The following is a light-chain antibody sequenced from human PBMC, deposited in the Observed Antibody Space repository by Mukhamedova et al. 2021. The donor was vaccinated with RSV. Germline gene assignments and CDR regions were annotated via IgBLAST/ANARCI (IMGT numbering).Light chain of an antibody. CDR2: GAS. V-gene: IGKV3-15*01. J-gene: IGKJ2*01. Sequence: GERATLSCRASQSVSSNLAWYQQKPGQAPRLLIHGASTRATGIPARFSGSGSGTELTLTISSMQSEDFAVYYCQQYNNWPPLYTF. CDR1: QSVSSN. CDR3: QQYNNWPPLYT.